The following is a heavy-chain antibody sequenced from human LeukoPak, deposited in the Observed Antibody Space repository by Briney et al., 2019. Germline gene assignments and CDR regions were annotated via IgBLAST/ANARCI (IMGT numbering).Heavy chain of an antibody. Sequence: GASVKVSCKASGYTFTGYYMHWVRQAPGQGLEWMGRINPSSGGTNYAQKFQGRVTMTRDTSISTAYMELSRLRSDDTAVYYCARDHEYYYDSSGFDYWGQGTLVTVSS. CDR3: ARDHEYYYDSSGFDY. CDR2: INPSSGGT. CDR1: GYTFTGYY. D-gene: IGHD3-22*01. J-gene: IGHJ4*02. V-gene: IGHV1-2*06.